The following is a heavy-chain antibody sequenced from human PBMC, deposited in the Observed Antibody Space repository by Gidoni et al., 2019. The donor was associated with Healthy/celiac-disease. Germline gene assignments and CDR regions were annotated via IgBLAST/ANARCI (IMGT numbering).Heavy chain of an antibody. Sequence: QVQLQESGPGLVKPSETLSLTCTVSGGSISSYYWSWIRQPPGKGLEWIGYIYYSGSTNYNPSLKSRVTISVDTSKNQFSLKLSSVTAADTAVYYCARDAGGLLFDYWGQGTLVGVSS. V-gene: IGHV4-59*01. D-gene: IGHD2-15*01. CDR3: ARDAGGLLFDY. J-gene: IGHJ4*02. CDR2: IYYSGST. CDR1: GGSISSYY.